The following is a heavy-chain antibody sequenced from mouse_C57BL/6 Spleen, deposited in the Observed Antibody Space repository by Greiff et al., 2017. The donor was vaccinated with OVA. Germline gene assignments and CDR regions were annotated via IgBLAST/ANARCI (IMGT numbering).Heavy chain of an antibody. D-gene: IGHD4-1*01. CDR1: GYAFTNYL. J-gene: IGHJ3*01. V-gene: IGHV1-54*01. CDR3: ARYGTGEFAY. CDR2: INPGSGGT. Sequence: VQLQQSGAELVRPGTSVKVSCKASGYAFTNYLIEWVKQRPGQGLEWIGVINPGSGGTNYNEKFKGKATLTADKSSSTAYMQLSSLTSEDSAVYFCARYGTGEFAYWGQGTLVTVSA.